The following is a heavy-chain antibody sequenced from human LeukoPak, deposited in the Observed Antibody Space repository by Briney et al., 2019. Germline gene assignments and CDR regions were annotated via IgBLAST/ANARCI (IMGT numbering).Heavy chain of an antibody. CDR3: ARQDYVSSYFDP. D-gene: IGHD4-17*01. V-gene: IGHV4-39*01. Sequence: PSETLSLTCTVSRDSISRGSCYWGWIRQPPGKGLEWIVTIYYSGSTYYNPSLKSRVTISVDTAKNYFSLSLRSVTAADTALYYCARQDYVSSYFDPWGQGTLVTVSS. CDR2: IYYSGST. J-gene: IGHJ5*02. CDR1: RDSISRGSCY.